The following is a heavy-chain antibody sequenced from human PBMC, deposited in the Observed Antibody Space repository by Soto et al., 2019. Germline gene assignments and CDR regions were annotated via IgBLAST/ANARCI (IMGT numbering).Heavy chain of an antibody. CDR1: GYTLTELS. CDR3: ATSYDTLGYFDY. CDR2: FDPEDGET. V-gene: IGHV1-24*01. Sequence: ASVKVSCKVSGYTLTELSMHWVRQAPGKGLERMGGFDPEDGETIYAQKFQGRVTMTEDTSTDTAYMELSSLRSEDTVVYYCATSYDTLGYFDYWGQGTLVTVSS. D-gene: IGHD1-1*01. J-gene: IGHJ4*02.